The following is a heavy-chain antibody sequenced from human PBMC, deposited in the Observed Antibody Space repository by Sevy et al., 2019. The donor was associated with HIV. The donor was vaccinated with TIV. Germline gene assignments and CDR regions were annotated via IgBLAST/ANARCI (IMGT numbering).Heavy chain of an antibody. CDR3: TKASRGVVADFDY. Sequence: GGSLRLSCAASGFSFRSYGMHWVRQAPGNGLEWVSVISSDGRSKYYADSVKGRFTISRDISKNTLYLQMNSPGPEDTAVYYCTKASRGVVADFDYSGQRTLVTVSS. D-gene: IGHD2-21*01. J-gene: IGHJ4*02. V-gene: IGHV3-30*18. CDR2: ISSDGRSK. CDR1: GFSFRSYG.